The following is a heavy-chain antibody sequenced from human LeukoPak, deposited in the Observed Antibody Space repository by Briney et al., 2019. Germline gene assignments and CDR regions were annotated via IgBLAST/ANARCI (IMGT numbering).Heavy chain of an antibody. CDR3: AKDEISWYGGFDY. Sequence: GGSLRLSCEASGFTFSSYAMSWVRQAPGKGLEWVSAISGSGGSTYYADSVKGRFTISRDNSKNTLYLQMNSLRAEDTAVYYCAKDEISWYGGFDYWGQGTLVTVSS. J-gene: IGHJ4*02. CDR1: GFTFSSYA. D-gene: IGHD4-23*01. V-gene: IGHV3-23*01. CDR2: ISGSGGST.